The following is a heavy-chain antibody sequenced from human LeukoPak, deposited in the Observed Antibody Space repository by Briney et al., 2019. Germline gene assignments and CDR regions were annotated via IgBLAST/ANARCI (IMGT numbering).Heavy chain of an antibody. CDR2: INQDESKK. D-gene: IGHD3-16*01. CDR1: GLRFSSFW. CDR3: TRDNPFGAF. Sequence: GGSLRLSCVVSGLRFSSFWMTWVRQAPGKGLEWVANINQDESKKYYVDSVKGRFTISRDYAKNSVFLQMNNLRVDDTAVYYCTRDNPFGAFWGQGTLVTFSS. J-gene: IGHJ4*02. V-gene: IGHV3-7*03.